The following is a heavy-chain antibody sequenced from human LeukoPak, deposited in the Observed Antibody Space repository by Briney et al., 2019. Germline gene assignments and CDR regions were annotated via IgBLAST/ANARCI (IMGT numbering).Heavy chain of an antibody. D-gene: IGHD3-9*01. V-gene: IGHV4-34*01. CDR3: ARHSRTYYDILTGPYGGYFDY. J-gene: IGHJ4*02. CDR1: GFTSTSYA. Sequence: PGGSLRLSCAASGFTSTSYAMSWIRQPPGKGLEWIGEINHSGSTNYNPSLKSRVTISVDTSKNQFSVKLSSVTAADAAVYYCARHSRTYYDILTGPYGGYFDYWGQRTLVTVSS. CDR2: INHSGST.